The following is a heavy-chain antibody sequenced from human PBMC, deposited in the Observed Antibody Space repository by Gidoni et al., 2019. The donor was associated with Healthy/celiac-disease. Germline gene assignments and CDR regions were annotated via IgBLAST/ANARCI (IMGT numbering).Heavy chain of an antibody. CDR1: GGSFSGYY. CDR3: ASGSGSGSYGMRYYYYYMDV. CDR2: INHSGST. D-gene: IGHD3-10*01. Sequence: QVQLQQWGAGLLKPSETLSLTCAVYGGSFSGYYWSWIRQPPGKGLEWIGEINHSGSTNYNPSLKSRVTISVDTSKNQFSLKLSSVTAADTAVYYCASGSGSGSYGMRYYYYYMDVWGKGTTVTVSS. J-gene: IGHJ6*03. V-gene: IGHV4-34*01.